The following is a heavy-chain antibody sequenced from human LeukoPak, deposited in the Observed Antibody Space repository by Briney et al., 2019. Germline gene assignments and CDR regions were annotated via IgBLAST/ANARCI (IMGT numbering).Heavy chain of an antibody. Sequence: GESLQISCKASGYKFTNYWIGWVRQLPGKGLEWMTIIYPGDSETRYSPSFQGQVTISADRSIGTMYLQWSSLKASDTAIYYCARALRTGQGDYVPVIGGQGPLVTVSS. J-gene: IGHJ4*02. CDR2: IYPGDSET. CDR3: ARALRTGQGDYVPVI. D-gene: IGHD4-17*01. CDR1: GYKFTNYW. V-gene: IGHV5-51*01.